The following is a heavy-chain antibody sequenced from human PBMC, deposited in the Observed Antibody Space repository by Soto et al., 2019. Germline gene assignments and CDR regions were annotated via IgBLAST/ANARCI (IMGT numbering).Heavy chain of an antibody. Sequence: SVKASCKPSGTTLDSFTFSWVRQAPGQGLEWMGGFVPMFGSASIAQRFQGRVKITADASTGTGYMELSDLRSEDSAIYYCAREDDTTGHYSWFDPWGPGTLVTVSS. CDR1: GTTLDSFT. V-gene: IGHV1-69*13. CDR3: AREDDTTGHYSWFDP. J-gene: IGHJ5*02. D-gene: IGHD3-9*01. CDR2: FVPMFGSA.